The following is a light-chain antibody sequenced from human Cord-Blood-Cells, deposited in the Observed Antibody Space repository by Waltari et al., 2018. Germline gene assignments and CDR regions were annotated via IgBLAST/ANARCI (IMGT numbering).Light chain of an antibody. CDR2: KDS. CDR3: YSAADNNLRV. CDR1: VLAKKY. V-gene: IGLV3-27*01. Sequence: SYELTQPSSVSVSPGQTARITCSGDVLAKKYARWFKQKPGQAPVPVIYKDSERPSGIPGRFSGASSGPTVTLTISGAQVEDEADYSCYSAADNNLRVFGGGTKLTVL. J-gene: IGLJ3*02.